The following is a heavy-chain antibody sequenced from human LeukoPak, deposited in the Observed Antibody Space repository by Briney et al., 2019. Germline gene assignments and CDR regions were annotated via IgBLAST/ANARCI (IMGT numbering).Heavy chain of an antibody. CDR3: ARRGSSSPGYYYYYMDV. CDR1: GYSFTNYW. Sequence: GESLKISCKGSGYSFTNYWIGWVRQMPGKGLEWMGIIYPGDSDTRYSPSFQGQVTISADNSISTAYLQWSSLKASDTAMYYCARRGSSSPGYYYYYMDVWGKGTTVTVSS. V-gene: IGHV5-51*01. J-gene: IGHJ6*03. CDR2: IYPGDSDT. D-gene: IGHD6-6*01.